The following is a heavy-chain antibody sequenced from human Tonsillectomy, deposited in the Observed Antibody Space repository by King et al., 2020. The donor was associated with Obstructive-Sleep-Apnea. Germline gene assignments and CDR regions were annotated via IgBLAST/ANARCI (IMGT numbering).Heavy chain of an antibody. D-gene: IGHD3-22*01. V-gene: IGHV3-15*01. Sequence: VQLVESGGGLVKPGGSLTLSCAASGFTSSNAWMSWVRQAPGKGLEWVGRIKTKTDGGTTDYAAPVKGRFTISRDDSKNTLFLQMNSLKIEDTAVYYCTTARYMNYDSIWFDLWGQGTLVTVSS. CDR1: GFTSSNAW. J-gene: IGHJ4*02. CDR2: IKTKTDGGTT. CDR3: TTARYMNYDSIWFDL.